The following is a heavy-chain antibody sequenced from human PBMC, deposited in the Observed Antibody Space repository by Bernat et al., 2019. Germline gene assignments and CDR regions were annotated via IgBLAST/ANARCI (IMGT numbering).Heavy chain of an antibody. J-gene: IGHJ4*02. CDR1: GFTFSSYE. CDR3: ARGYSNYVY. D-gene: IGHD4-4*01. Sequence: EVQLVESGGGLVQPGGSLRLSCAASGFTFSSYEMNWVRQAPGKGLEWISYISSGGLNIYYADSVKGRFTISRDNAKNSMYLQMNSLRAEDTAVYYCARGYSNYVYWGQGTLVTVSS. CDR2: ISSGGLNI. V-gene: IGHV3-48*03.